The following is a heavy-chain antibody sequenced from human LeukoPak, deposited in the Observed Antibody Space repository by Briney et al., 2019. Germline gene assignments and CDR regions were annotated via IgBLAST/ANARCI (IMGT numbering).Heavy chain of an antibody. Sequence: GGSLRLSCAASGFTFSSYWMSWVRQAPGKGLEWVANIKQDGSEKYYVDSVKGRFTISRDNAKNSLYLQMNSLGAEDTAVYYCARGHPYYYDSSGYFARGRVFDYWGQGTLVTVSS. D-gene: IGHD3-22*01. V-gene: IGHV3-7*04. CDR2: IKQDGSEK. CDR1: GFTFSSYW. J-gene: IGHJ4*02. CDR3: ARGHPYYYDSSGYFARGRVFDY.